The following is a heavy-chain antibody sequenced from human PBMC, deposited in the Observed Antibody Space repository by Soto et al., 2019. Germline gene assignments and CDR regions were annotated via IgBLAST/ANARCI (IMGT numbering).Heavy chain of an antibody. CDR1: GYTFTSYG. CDR3: TIWCCSGGSCYSVSYLGYYYYYMDV. D-gene: IGHD2-15*01. CDR2: ISAYNGNT. J-gene: IGHJ6*03. V-gene: IGHV1-18*01. Sequence: ASVKVSCKASGYTFTSYGISWVRQAPGQGLEWMGWISAYNGNTNYAQKLQGRVNMTTDTSTSTAYMELRSLRSDDTAVYYCTIWCCSGGSCYSVSYLGYYYYYMDVWGKGTTVTVSS.